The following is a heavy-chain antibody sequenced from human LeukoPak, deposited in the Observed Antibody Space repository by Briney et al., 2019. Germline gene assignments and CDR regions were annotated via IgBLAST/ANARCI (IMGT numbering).Heavy chain of an antibody. CDR1: GFTFAGYA. J-gene: IGHJ4*02. CDR2: IQGTDGKT. V-gene: IGHV3-23*01. CDR3: AKDFRHTPTADSGIDLPLDY. D-gene: IGHD1-26*01. Sequence: GGSLRLSCAASGFTFAGYAMSWVRQAPGKGLEWVSSIQGTDGKTYYADSVKGRFTVSRDNSKNTLYLQMNSLRVEDTAVYYCAKDFRHTPTADSGIDLPLDYWGQGTLVSVSS.